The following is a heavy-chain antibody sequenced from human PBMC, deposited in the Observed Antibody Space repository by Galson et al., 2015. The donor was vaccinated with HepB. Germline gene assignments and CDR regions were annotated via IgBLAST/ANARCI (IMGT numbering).Heavy chain of an antibody. V-gene: IGHV1-69*13. Sequence: SVKVSCKASGDTFSNFAVNWVRQAPGQGPEWMGGIIPSFATTNYALRFQGRVTITADDSTSTAYMELRSLRSEDTAVYYCARSKFDTVNCSGGSCSYGAWFYSMDVWGQGTTVTVSS. J-gene: IGHJ6*02. CDR3: ARSKFDTVNCSGGSCSYGAWFYSMDV. CDR1: GDTFSNFA. D-gene: IGHD2-15*01. CDR2: IIPSFATT.